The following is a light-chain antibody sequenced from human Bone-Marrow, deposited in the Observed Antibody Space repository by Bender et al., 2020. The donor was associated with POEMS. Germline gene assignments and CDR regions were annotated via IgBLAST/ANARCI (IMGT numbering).Light chain of an antibody. V-gene: IGLV1-44*01. CDR2: SSH. CDR3: AVWDDSLNGWM. Sequence: QSVLTQPPSVSGAPGQRVTISCSGGSSNIGAHAVNWYQHLPGTAPKLLIYSSHRRPSEVPDRFSGSRSGTSASLAIGGLQSENEADYYCAVWDDSLNGWMFGGGTKLTVL. J-gene: IGLJ3*02. CDR1: SSNIGAHA.